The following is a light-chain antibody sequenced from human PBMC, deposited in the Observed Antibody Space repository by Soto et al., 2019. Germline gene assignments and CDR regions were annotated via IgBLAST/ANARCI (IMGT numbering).Light chain of an antibody. Sequence: QSALTQPASVSGSPGQSITISCTGTSSDVGGYNYVSWYQQHPGIAPKLLIYGVTNRPSGVSTRFSGSKSGNTASLTISGLQAEVEADYHCSSYTSASTLLYLFGTGTKLTVL. CDR3: SSYTSASTLLYL. CDR1: SSDVGGYNY. V-gene: IGLV2-14*01. CDR2: GVT. J-gene: IGLJ1*01.